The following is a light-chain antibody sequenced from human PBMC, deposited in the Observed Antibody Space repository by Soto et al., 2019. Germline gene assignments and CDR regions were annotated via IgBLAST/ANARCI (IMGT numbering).Light chain of an antibody. J-gene: IGKJ2*01. Sequence: DIVLTQSPATLSVSPGESATLSCRASQSVSRALAWYQHVPGQAPRLLIYDSSTRATGVPARFSGSGSGTRFTLTISSLQSEDFAVYYCQQYNNWPPRYTFGQGTKLQI. V-gene: IGKV3-15*01. CDR2: DSS. CDR3: QQYNNWPPRYT. CDR1: QSVSRA.